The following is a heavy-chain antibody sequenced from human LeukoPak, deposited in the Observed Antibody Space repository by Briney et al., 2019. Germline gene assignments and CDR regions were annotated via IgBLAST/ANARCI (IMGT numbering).Heavy chain of an antibody. V-gene: IGHV3-64*01. J-gene: IGHJ3*02. D-gene: IGHD6-13*01. CDR1: GFTFSSYA. CDR3: ARGRVSSSWYGYGAFDI. Sequence: GGSLRLSCAASGFTFSSYAMHWVRQAPGKGLEYVSAISSNGGSTYYANSVKGRFTISRDNSKNTLYLQTGSLRAEDMAVYYCARGRVSSSWYGYGAFDIWGQGTMVTVSS. CDR2: ISSNGGST.